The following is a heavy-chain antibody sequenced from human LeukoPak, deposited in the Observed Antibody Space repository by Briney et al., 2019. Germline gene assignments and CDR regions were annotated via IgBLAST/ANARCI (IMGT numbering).Heavy chain of an antibody. CDR3: ARQPDPPSYYDSSGYYLSVWFDP. V-gene: IGHV1-46*01. CDR2: INPSGGST. J-gene: IGHJ5*02. D-gene: IGHD3-22*01. CDR1: GYTFTGYY. Sequence: ASVKVSCKASGYTFTGYYMHWVRQAPGQGLEWMGIINPSGGSTSYAQKFQGRVTMTRDTSTSTVYMELSSLRSEDTAVYYCARQPDPPSYYDSSGYYLSVWFDPWGQGTLVTVSS.